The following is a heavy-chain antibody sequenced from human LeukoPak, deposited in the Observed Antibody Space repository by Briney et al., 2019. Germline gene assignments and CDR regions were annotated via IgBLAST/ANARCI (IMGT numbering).Heavy chain of an antibody. CDR3: ARAIGRHYGMDV. J-gene: IGHJ6*02. CDR1: GGSISSYY. V-gene: IGHV4-59*01. Sequence: PSETLSLTCTVSGGSISSYYWSWIRQPPGKGLEWIGYIYYSGSTNYNPSLKSRVTISVDTSKNQFSLKLSSVTAADTAVYYCARAIGRHYGMDVWGQGTTVTVSS. CDR2: IYYSGST.